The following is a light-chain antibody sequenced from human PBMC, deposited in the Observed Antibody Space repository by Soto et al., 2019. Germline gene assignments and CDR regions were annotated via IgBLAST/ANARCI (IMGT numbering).Light chain of an antibody. Sequence: ETVLTQSPGTLSLSPGERATLSCRASQTVSNRYVAWYQHKPGQAPRVLIYAASNRTPGIPDRFSGSGSGTEFTLTISRLEPEDFAVYYCQQYDSSPRTFGQGTRVEIK. J-gene: IGKJ1*01. V-gene: IGKV3-20*01. CDR3: QQYDSSPRT. CDR1: QTVSNRY. CDR2: AAS.